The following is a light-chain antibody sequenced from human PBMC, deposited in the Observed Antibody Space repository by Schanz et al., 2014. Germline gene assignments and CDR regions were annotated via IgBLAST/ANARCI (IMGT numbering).Light chain of an antibody. J-gene: IGKJ1*01. Sequence: DIQMTQSPYTLSPSVGDRVTITCRASQGISSYLAWYQQKPGKAPKLLIYAASTLQSGVPSRFSGSGSGTEFTLTISSLQPDDFATYSCQQYNTYWTFGQGTKVEIK. V-gene: IGKV1-9*01. CDR3: QQYNTYWT. CDR1: QGISSY. CDR2: AAS.